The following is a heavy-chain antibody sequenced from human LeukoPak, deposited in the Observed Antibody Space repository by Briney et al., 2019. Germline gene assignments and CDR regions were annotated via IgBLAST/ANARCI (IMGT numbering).Heavy chain of an antibody. CDR2: MSYEETYK. CDR1: GFSVRDYA. J-gene: IGHJ4*02. Sequence: GGSLRLSCAASGFSVRDYAMHWVRQAPGKGLEWVAVMSYEETYKNYAEAVKGRFTVSRDDSKNTLFLQMSSLRPEDTAVYYCARVMHYALDYWGQGTPVTVSS. V-gene: IGHV3-30-3*01. CDR3: ARVMHYALDY. D-gene: IGHD3-16*01.